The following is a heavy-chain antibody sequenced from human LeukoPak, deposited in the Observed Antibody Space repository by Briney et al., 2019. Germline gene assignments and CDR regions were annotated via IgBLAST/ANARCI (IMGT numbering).Heavy chain of an antibody. D-gene: IGHD6-13*01. Sequence: PGGSLRLSCAASGFTFSSYAMHWVRQAPGKGLEWVAVISYDGSNKYYADSVKGRFTISRDNSKNTLYLQMNSLRAEDTAVYYCAREPESQTWWIAAAGYYFDYWGQGTLVTVSS. CDR1: GFTFSSYA. J-gene: IGHJ4*02. CDR3: AREPESQTWWIAAAGYYFDY. CDR2: ISYDGSNK. V-gene: IGHV3-30-3*01.